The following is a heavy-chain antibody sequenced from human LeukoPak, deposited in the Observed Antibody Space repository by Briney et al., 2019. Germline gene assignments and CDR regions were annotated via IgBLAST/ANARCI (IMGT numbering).Heavy chain of an antibody. J-gene: IGHJ1*01. CDR2: IYHSGNT. D-gene: IGHD5-18*01. CDR1: GGSISSGSAS. V-gene: IGHV4-30-2*01. CDR3: ARAPSVGAAMVPEYFQH. Sequence: SETLSLTCAVSGGSISSGSASWSWIRQPPGKGLEWIGYIYHSGNTYYNPSLKSRVTISIDMSKNQFSLTLSSVTAAGTAVYYCARAPSVGAAMVPEYFQHWGQGTLVTVSS.